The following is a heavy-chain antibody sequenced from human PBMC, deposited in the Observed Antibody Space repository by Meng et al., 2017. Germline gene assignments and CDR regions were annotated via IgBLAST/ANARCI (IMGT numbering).Heavy chain of an antibody. V-gene: IGHV1-69*06. CDR2: IIPIFGTA. J-gene: IGHJ4*02. Sequence: QVQLVQSGAEVKKPGSSVKGSCKASGGTFSSYAISWVRQAPGQGLEWMGGIIPIFGTANYAQKFQGRVTITADKSTSTAYMELSSLRSEDTAVYYCASGLLEGMATIRGLDYWGQGTLVTVSS. CDR3: ASGLLEGMATIRGLDY. CDR1: GGTFSSYA. D-gene: IGHD5-24*01.